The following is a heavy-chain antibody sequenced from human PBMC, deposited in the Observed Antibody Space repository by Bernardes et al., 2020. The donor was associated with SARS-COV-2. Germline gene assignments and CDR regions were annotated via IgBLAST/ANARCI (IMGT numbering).Heavy chain of an antibody. Sequence: ASMKVSCKASGYTFTSYGISWVRQAPGQGLEWMGWISAYNGNTNYAQKLQGRVTMTTDTSTSTAYMELRSLRSDDTAVYYCARVFSGFWSGYYLGYWGQGTLVTVSS. CDR3: ARVFSGFWSGYYLGY. V-gene: IGHV1-18*01. CDR2: ISAYNGNT. D-gene: IGHD3-3*01. J-gene: IGHJ4*02. CDR1: GYTFTSYG.